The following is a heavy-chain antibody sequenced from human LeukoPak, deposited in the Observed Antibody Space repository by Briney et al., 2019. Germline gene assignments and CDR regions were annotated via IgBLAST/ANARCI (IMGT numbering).Heavy chain of an antibody. CDR2: IYYSGST. CDR3: ARDRRRIAAAGYYMDV. Sequence: SETLSLTCTVSGGSISSSSYYWGWIRQPPGKGLEWIGSIYYSGSTYYNPSLKSRVTISVYTSKNQFSLKLSSVTAADTAVYYCARDRRRIAAAGYYMDVWGKGTTVTVSS. CDR1: GGSISSSSYY. J-gene: IGHJ6*03. D-gene: IGHD6-13*01. V-gene: IGHV4-39*07.